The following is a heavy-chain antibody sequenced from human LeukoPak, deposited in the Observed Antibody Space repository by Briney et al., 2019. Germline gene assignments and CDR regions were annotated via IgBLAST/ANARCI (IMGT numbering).Heavy chain of an antibody. CDR3: ARVCRTSCDDY. Sequence: GGSLRLSCAASGFTFSSYSMNWVRQAPGKGLEWVSYISSSISTIYYADSVKGRFTISRANAKNSLYLQMNSLRAEDTAVYYCARVCRTSCDDYWGQGTLVTVSS. V-gene: IGHV3-48*01. J-gene: IGHJ4*02. CDR1: GFTFSSYS. D-gene: IGHD2-2*01. CDR2: ISSSISTI.